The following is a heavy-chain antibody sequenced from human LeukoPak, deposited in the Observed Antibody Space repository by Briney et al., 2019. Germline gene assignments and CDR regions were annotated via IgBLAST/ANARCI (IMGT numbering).Heavy chain of an antibody. CDR2: ISDNGVST. CDR1: GFTFTTYA. Sequence: PGGSLRLSCAASGFTFTTYAMSWVRQAPGKGLEWVSSISDNGVSTDYADSVKGRFTISRDNSKSTLYLQMNSLRAEDTAVYYCATKTAFDYWGQGTLVTVSS. D-gene: IGHD1-14*01. J-gene: IGHJ4*02. V-gene: IGHV3-23*01. CDR3: ATKTAFDY.